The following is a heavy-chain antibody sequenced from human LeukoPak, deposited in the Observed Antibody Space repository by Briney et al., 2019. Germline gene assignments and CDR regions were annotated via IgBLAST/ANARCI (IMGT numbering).Heavy chain of an antibody. D-gene: IGHD5-24*01. Sequence: GGSLRLSCAVSGFTFSDHYMDWVRQAPGKGLEWVGRTRNKANSYTTEYAASVKGRFTISRDDSKNSLYLQMNSLKTEDTAVYYCTSSSSGMATITYYYYMDVWGKGTTVTVSS. CDR2: TRNKANSYTT. J-gene: IGHJ6*03. CDR3: TSSSSGMATITYYYYMDV. CDR1: GFTFSDHY. V-gene: IGHV3-72*01.